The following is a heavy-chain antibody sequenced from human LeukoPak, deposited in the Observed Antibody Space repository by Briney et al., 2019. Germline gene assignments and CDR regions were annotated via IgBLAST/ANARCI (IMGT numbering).Heavy chain of an antibody. J-gene: IGHJ4*02. CDR1: GFTVSSNY. CDR3: ARGVYSSGWLDY. CDR2: LFTDGST. Sequence: GGSLRLSCAASGFTVSSNYMSWVRQAPGKGLEWLSILFTDGSTYNAGSVKGRFTISSDNSKNPLYLQMDSLRAEDTAVYYCARGVYSSGWLDYWGQGTLVTVSS. D-gene: IGHD6-19*01. V-gene: IGHV3-66*01.